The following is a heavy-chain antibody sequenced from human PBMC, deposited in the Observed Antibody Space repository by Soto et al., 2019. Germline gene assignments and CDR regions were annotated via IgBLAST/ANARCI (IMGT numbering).Heavy chain of an antibody. J-gene: IGHJ6*02. CDR2: IYYSGST. V-gene: IGHV4-61*01. CDR3: ARDSMVRGVISYYYGMDV. D-gene: IGHD3-10*01. CDR1: GGSVSSGNYY. Sequence: PSETLSLTCTVSGGSVSSGNYYWSWIRQPPGKGLEWIGYIYYSGSTNYNPSLKSRVTISVDTSKNQFSLKLSSVTAADTAVYYCARDSMVRGVISYYYGMDVWGQGTTVTVSS.